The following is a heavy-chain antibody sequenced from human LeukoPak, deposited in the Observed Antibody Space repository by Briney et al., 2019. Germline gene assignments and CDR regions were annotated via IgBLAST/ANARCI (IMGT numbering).Heavy chain of an antibody. CDR2: ISNDGVNT. Sequence: PGGSLRLSCAAAGFTFSNYGMHWVRQLPGNGLEWMSAISNDGVNTYQADSVKGRFTISRDNAKNSLYLQMNGLRAEDTAVYYCARTTMVQAPFDHWGQGTLVTVSS. J-gene: IGHJ4*02. D-gene: IGHD3-10*01. CDR1: GFTFSNYG. V-gene: IGHV3-33*05. CDR3: ARTTMVQAPFDH.